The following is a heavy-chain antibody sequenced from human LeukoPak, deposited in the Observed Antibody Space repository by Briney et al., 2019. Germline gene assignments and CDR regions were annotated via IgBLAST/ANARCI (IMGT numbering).Heavy chain of an antibody. CDR2: IIPIFSTT. Sequence: GASVTVSCKASGGTFSSYGMSWVRQAPGQGLEWMGGIIPIFSTTNYAQKFQGRVTITTDESTSTAYMELSSLRSEDTAVYYCARDESRSSSNWIRGAFDIWGQGTTVTVSS. J-gene: IGHJ3*02. CDR3: ARDESRSSSNWIRGAFDI. D-gene: IGHD1-20*01. V-gene: IGHV1-69*05. CDR1: GGTFSSYG.